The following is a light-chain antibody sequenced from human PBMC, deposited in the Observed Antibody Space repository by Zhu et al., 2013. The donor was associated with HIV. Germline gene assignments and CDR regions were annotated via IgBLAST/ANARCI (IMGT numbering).Light chain of an antibody. CDR2: AAS. CDR1: QGISSY. CDR3: QQLNIREFT. Sequence: DIQLTQSPSFLSASVGDRVTITCRASQGISSYLAWYQQKPGKAPKLLIYAASTLQSGVPSRFSGSGSGTEFTLTISSLQPEDFATYYCQQLNIREFTFGPGTKVDIK. J-gene: IGKJ3*01. V-gene: IGKV1-9*01.